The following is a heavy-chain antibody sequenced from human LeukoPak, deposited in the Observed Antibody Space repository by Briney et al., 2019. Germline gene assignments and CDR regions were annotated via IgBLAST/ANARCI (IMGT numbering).Heavy chain of an antibody. CDR3: ARDSRSYCGGDCYADY. J-gene: IGHJ4*02. Sequence: ASVKVSCKASGYTFTSYGISRVRQAPGQGLEWMGWISAYNGNTNYAQKLQGRVTMTTDTSTSTAYMELRSLRSDDTAVYYCARDSRSYCGGDCYADYWGQGTLVTVSS. D-gene: IGHD2-21*01. CDR1: GYTFTSYG. CDR2: ISAYNGNT. V-gene: IGHV1-18*01.